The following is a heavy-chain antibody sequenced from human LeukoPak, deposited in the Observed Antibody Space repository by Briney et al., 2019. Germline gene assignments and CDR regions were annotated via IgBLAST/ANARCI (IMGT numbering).Heavy chain of an antibody. CDR2: IYTTGST. V-gene: IGHV4-4*09. CDR1: GSSIGTYS. CDR3: ARGTLEIVVVVAAETHYYSYMDV. J-gene: IGHJ6*03. D-gene: IGHD2-15*01. Sequence: PSETLSLTCTVSGSSIGTYSWSWIRQPPGKGLEWVGYIYTTGSTHYNPSLKSRVTMSLDTSKNQFSLKLSSVTAADTAVYYCARGTLEIVVVVAAETHYYSYMDVWGKGTTVTVSS.